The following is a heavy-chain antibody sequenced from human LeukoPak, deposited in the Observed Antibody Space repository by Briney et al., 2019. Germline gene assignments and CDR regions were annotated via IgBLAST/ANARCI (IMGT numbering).Heavy chain of an antibody. CDR1: GFTFSSYW. D-gene: IGHD2-8*01. CDR2: IKQDGSEK. CDR3: ARVMASVPGTYYYYYYMDV. V-gene: IGHV3-7*01. J-gene: IGHJ6*03. Sequence: GGSLRLSCAASGFTFSSYWISWVRQAPGKGLEWVANIKQDGSEKYYVDSVKGRFTISRDNAKNSLYLQMNSLRAEDTAVYYCARVMASVPGTYYYYYYMDVWGKGTTVTVSS.